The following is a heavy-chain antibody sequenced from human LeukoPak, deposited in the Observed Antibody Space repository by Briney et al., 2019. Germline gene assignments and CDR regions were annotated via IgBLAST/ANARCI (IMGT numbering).Heavy chain of an antibody. D-gene: IGHD5-12*01. J-gene: IGHJ6*04. CDR2: IYYSGST. V-gene: IGHV4-61*08. CDR1: GGSISSGGYY. CDR3: ARDLYSGYDRYYYYGMDV. Sequence: SETLSLTCTVSGGSISSGGYYWSWIRQHPGKGLEWIGYIYYSGSTYYNPSLKSRVTISVDTSKNQFSLKLSSVTAADTAVYYCARDLYSGYDRYYYYGMDVWGKGTTVTVSS.